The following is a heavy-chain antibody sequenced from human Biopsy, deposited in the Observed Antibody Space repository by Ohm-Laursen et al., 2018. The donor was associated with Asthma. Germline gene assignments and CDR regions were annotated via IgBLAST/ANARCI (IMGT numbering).Heavy chain of an antibody. CDR2: IMTVFGTT. CDR1: GGTFSNFA. CDR3: ARCQVGYSSGWSLLLKKIYYSGMDV. V-gene: IGHV1-69*01. Sequence: SVYVSCTAPGGTFSNFAISWVRQAPGQGLEWLGGIMTVFGTTKYAQKFQGRVTITADESTSTAYMEVTSLRSEDTAIYYCARCQVGYSSGWSLLLKKIYYSGMDVWGQGTAVTVSS. D-gene: IGHD6-19*01. J-gene: IGHJ6*02.